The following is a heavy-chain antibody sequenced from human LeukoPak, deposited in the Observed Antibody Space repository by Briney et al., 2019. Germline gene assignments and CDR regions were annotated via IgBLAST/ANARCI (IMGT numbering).Heavy chain of an antibody. Sequence: GGSLRLSCAASGFTFSSYSMNWVRQAPGKGLEWVSYISSSSSTIYYADSVKGRFTISRDNAKNSLYLQMNSLRAEDTAVYYCAREDYDSSGYYGEGAFDIWGQGTMVTVSS. D-gene: IGHD3-22*01. J-gene: IGHJ3*02. V-gene: IGHV3-48*04. CDR3: AREDYDSSGYYGEGAFDI. CDR1: GFTFSSYS. CDR2: ISSSSSTI.